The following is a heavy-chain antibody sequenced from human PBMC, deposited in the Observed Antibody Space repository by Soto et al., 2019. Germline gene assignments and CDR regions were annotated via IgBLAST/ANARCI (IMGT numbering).Heavy chain of an antibody. D-gene: IGHD3-22*01. CDR1: GFTFSSYG. V-gene: IGHV3-30*03. J-gene: IGHJ4*02. Sequence: GGSLRLSCAASGFTFSSYGMHWVRQAPGKGLEWVAVISYDGSNKYYADSVKGRFTISRDNSKNTLYLQMNSLRAEDTAVYYCATMRGMIVLTPSRFFDYWGQGTLVTVSS. CDR2: ISYDGSNK. CDR3: ATMRGMIVLTPSRFFDY.